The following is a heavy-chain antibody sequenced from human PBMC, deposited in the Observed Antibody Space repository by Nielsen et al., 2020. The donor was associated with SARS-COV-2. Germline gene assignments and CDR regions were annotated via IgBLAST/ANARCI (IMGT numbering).Heavy chain of an antibody. CDR1: GFTFSSYS. CDR3: VRETYYDFWSGYYTGHHFDY. CDR2: ISSSSSTI. Sequence: GESLKISCAASGFTFSSYSMNWVRQAPGKGLEWVSYISSSSSTIYYADSVKGRFTISRDNAKNSLYLQMNSLRDEDTAVYYCVRETYYDFWSGYYTGHHFDYWGQGTLVTVSS. V-gene: IGHV3-48*02. J-gene: IGHJ4*02. D-gene: IGHD3-3*01.